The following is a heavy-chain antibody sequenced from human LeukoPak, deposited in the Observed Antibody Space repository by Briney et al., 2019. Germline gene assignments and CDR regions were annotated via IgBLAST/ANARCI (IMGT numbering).Heavy chain of an antibody. J-gene: IGHJ5*02. CDR2: ISSSSSHI. CDR3: ARDALYCSSTSCYTSVGYWFDP. D-gene: IGHD2-2*02. Sequence: GGSLRLSCAASGFTFSSYSMNWVRQAPGKGLEWVSSISSSSSHIYYADSVKGRFTISRDNAKNSLYLQMNSLRAEDTAVYYCARDALYCSSTSCYTSVGYWFDPWGQGTLVTVSS. CDR1: GFTFSSYS. V-gene: IGHV3-21*01.